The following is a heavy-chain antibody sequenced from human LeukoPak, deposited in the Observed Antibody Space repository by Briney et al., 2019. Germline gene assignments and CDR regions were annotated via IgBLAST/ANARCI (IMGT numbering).Heavy chain of an antibody. J-gene: IGHJ4*02. D-gene: IGHD3-22*01. CDR3: ARRYYSGGHFDY. V-gene: IGHV3-23*01. CDR1: GFTFSSYA. Sequence: GGSLRLSCAASGFTFSSYAMSWVRQAPGKGLEWVSAISGSGGSTYYADSVKGRFTISRDNSKDTLYLQMSSLRADDTAVYYCARRYYSGGHFDYWGQGTPVTVSS. CDR2: ISGSGGST.